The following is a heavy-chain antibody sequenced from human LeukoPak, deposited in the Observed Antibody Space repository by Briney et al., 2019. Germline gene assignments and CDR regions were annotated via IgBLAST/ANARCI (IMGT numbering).Heavy chain of an antibody. J-gene: IGHJ4*02. CDR1: GGSFSGYY. CDR3: ARKVPLYDLWSGSPGAHFDY. V-gene: IGHV4-34*01. CDR2: INHSGST. D-gene: IGHD3-3*01. Sequence: SETLSLTCAVYGGSFSGYYWSWIRQPPGKGLEWIGEINHSGSTNYNPSLKSRVTISVDTSKNQFSLKLSSVTAADTAVYYCARKVPLYDLWSGSPGAHFDYWGQGTLVTASS.